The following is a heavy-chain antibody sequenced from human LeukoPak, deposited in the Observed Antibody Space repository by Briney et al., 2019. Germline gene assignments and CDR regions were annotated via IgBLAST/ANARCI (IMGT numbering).Heavy chain of an antibody. Sequence: GGSLRLSCAASGFTFSSYEMNWVRQAPGKGLEWVSYISSSGSTIYYADSVKGRFTISRDNAKNSLYLQMNSLRAEDTAVYYCARARYCSSTSCRVRFDYWGQGTLVTVSS. CDR3: ARARYCSSTSCRVRFDY. D-gene: IGHD2-2*01. CDR2: ISSSGSTI. V-gene: IGHV3-48*03. J-gene: IGHJ4*02. CDR1: GFTFSSYE.